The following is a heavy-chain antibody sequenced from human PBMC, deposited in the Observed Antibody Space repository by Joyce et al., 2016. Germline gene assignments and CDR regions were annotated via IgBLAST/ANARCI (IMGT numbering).Heavy chain of an antibody. CDR2: TRDGGST. CDR3: AKDRWCSGTSCYYGLDV. CDR1: GFTVSSSA. D-gene: IGHD2-2*01. J-gene: IGHJ6*02. V-gene: IGHV3-23*01. Sequence: EVQLLESGGGLVQPGGSLRLSWAASGFTVSSSAINWVRQAPGKGLEWVSATRDGGSTKYAGSGKGRFTISRDNSKNTLYLRLNSLRAEDTAVYYCAKDRWCSGTSCYYGLDVWGQGTTVTVSS.